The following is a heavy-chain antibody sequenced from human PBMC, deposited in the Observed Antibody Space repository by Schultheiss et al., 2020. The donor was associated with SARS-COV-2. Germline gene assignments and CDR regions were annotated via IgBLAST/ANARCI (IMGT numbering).Heavy chain of an antibody. CDR1: GFTFSNAW. CDR3: ARGEGSSSPPY. J-gene: IGHJ4*02. V-gene: IGHV3-21*01. D-gene: IGHD6-6*01. CDR2: ISSSSSYI. Sequence: GGSLRLSCAASGFTFSNAWMSWVRQAPGKGLEWVSSISSSSSYIYYADSVKGRFTISRDNAKNSLYLQMNSLRAEDTAVYYCARGEGSSSPPYWGQGTLVTVSS.